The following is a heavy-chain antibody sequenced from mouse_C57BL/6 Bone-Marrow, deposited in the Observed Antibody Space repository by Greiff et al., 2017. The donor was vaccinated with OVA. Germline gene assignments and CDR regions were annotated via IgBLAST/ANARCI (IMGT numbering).Heavy chain of an antibody. J-gene: IGHJ1*03. D-gene: IGHD2-3*01. CDR1: GYTFTSYD. Sequence: QVQLQQSGPELVKPGASVKLSCKASGYTFTSYDINWVKQRPGQGLEWIGWIYPRDGSTKYNEKFKGKATVTVDTSASTAYMELHSLTSEDSAVYFCARPIYDGYYYWYFDVWGTGTTVTVSS. CDR3: ARPIYDGYYYWYFDV. V-gene: IGHV1-85*01. CDR2: IYPRDGST.